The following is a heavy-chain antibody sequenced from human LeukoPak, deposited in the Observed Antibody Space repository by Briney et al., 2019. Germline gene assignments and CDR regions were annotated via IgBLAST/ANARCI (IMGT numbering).Heavy chain of an antibody. D-gene: IGHD2-15*01. V-gene: IGHV3-7*01. J-gene: IGHJ5*02. Sequence: GGSLRLSCAASGFTFSSYWMSWVRQAPGKGLERVADIKQDGSEKYYVDSVKGRFTISRDNAKNSLYLQMNSLRAEDTAVYYCARVPVVVAATSNWFDPWGQGTLVTVSS. CDR3: ARVPVVVAATSNWFDP. CDR2: IKQDGSEK. CDR1: GFTFSSYW.